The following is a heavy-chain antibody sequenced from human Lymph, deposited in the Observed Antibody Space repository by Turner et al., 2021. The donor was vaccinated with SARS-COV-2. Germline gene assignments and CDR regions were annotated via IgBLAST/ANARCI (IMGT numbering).Heavy chain of an antibody. CDR3: ARGAMTTVTLQYYYYGLDV. D-gene: IGHD4-17*01. J-gene: IGHJ6*02. CDR1: GFSFSSFG. Sequence: QVQLVESGGGVVQPGRSPRLSFAASGFSFSSFGLLWVRQAPGKGREGVAVIWFDGSNKYYADSVKGRFTISRDNSKNTLYLQMNSLSAEDTAVYYCARGAMTTVTLQYYYYGLDVWGLGATVTVSS. V-gene: IGHV3-33*01. CDR2: IWFDGSNK.